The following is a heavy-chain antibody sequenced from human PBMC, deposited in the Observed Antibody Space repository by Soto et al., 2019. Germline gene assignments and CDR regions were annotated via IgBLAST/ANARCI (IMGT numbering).Heavy chain of an antibody. J-gene: IGHJ6*02. Sequence: GGSLRLSCAASGFTFSSYAMSWVRQAPGKGLEWVSAISGSGGSTYYADSVKGRFTISRDNSKNTLYLQMNSLRAEDTAVYYCAKHRLVWGESRDGMDVWGQGTTVTVSS. CDR2: ISGSGGST. D-gene: IGHD1-26*01. V-gene: IGHV3-23*01. CDR3: AKHRLVWGESRDGMDV. CDR1: GFTFSSYA.